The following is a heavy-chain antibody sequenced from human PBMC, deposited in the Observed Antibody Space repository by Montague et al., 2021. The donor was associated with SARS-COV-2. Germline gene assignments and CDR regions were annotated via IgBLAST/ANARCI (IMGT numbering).Heavy chain of an antibody. D-gene: IGHD1-1*01. CDR2: INHGGST. Sequence: SETLSLTCAVYGGSIGDYHWTWIRQSPGEGLEWLGQINHGGSTKYNPSLKSRVTISIDTSKKQFSLKLTAVTAADTAVYYCARGAPGYWGQGTLVTVSS. V-gene: IGHV4-34*01. CDR1: GGSIGDYH. J-gene: IGHJ4*02. CDR3: ARGAPGY.